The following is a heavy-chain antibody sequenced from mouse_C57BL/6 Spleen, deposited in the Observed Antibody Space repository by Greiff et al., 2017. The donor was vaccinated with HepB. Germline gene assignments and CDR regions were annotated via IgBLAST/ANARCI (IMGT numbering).Heavy chain of an antibody. V-gene: IGHV1-52*01. J-gene: IGHJ2*01. CDR1: GYTFTSYW. CDR2: IDPSDSET. Sequence: VQLQQPGAELVRPGSSVKLSCKASGYTFTSYWMHWVKQRPIQGLEWIGNIDPSDSETHYNQKFKDKATLTVDKSSSTAYMQLSSLTSEDSAVYYCARARTGSVDYWGQGTTLTVSS. D-gene: IGHD4-1*01. CDR3: ARARTGSVDY.